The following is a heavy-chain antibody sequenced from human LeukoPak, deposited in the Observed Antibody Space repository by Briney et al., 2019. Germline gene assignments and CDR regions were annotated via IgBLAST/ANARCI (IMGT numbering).Heavy chain of an antibody. Sequence: GGSLRLSCAASGFTFSSYAMSWVRQAPGKGLEWVSAISGSADGTYYADSVKGRFTISRDNSKNTLYLQMNSLRPEDTAIYYCAKESPYGSGSRNYYFHYWGQGTLVTVSS. CDR2: ISGSADGT. CDR3: AKESPYGSGSRNYYFHY. CDR1: GFTFSSYA. J-gene: IGHJ4*02. V-gene: IGHV3-23*01. D-gene: IGHD3-10*01.